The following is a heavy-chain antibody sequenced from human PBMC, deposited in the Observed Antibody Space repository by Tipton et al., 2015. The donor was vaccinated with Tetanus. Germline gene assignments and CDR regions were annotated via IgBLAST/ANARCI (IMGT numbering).Heavy chain of an antibody. CDR1: GFIFSSYG. J-gene: IGHJ1*01. Sequence: SLRLSCAVSGFIFSSYGIHWVCQAPGKGLEWVAVSWYDGTDKYYADYVKGRFTISRDNSKNTLYLQMNSLRAEDTAVYYCAREAGCSGGSCFRGVFGNSGQGTQVTVSS. CDR2: SWYDGTDK. V-gene: IGHV3-33*01. CDR3: AREAGCSGGSCFRGVFGN. D-gene: IGHD2-15*01.